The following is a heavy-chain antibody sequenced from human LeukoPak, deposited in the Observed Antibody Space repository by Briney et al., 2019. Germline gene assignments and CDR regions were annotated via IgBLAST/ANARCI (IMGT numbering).Heavy chain of an antibody. CDR2: IFHGESS. CDR3: ARLKGSWSIDY. J-gene: IGHJ4*02. Sequence: PSETLSLTCAVSGYSISSGYYWGRIRQPPGKGLEWIGNIFHGESSYLNPSLKSRITISVDTSKNRFSLKRTSVTAADTAVYYCARLKGSWSIDYWGQGTLVTVSS. D-gene: IGHD6-13*01. V-gene: IGHV4-38-2*01. CDR1: GYSISSGYY.